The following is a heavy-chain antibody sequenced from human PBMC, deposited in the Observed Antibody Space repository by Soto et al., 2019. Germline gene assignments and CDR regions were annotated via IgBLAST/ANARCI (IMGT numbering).Heavy chain of an antibody. CDR3: AKDRGSGDQGRVRFDP. D-gene: IGHD2-15*01. V-gene: IGHV3-23*01. Sequence: EVQLLESGGGLVQPGGSLRLSCAASGFTFSTYAMSWVRQAPGKGLEWVSAISPSGASTYYADSVKGRFTVSRDNSKNTLYLQMNSLRAEDTAVYYCAKDRGSGDQGRVRFDPWGQGTLVTVSS. CDR2: ISPSGAST. J-gene: IGHJ5*02. CDR1: GFTFSTYA.